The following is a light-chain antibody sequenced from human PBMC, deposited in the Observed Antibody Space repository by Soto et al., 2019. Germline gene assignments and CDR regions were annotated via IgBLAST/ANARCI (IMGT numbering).Light chain of an antibody. J-gene: IGKJ2*01. CDR3: QQRSDWS. CDR1: QSISGY. CDR2: GAS. V-gene: IGKV3-11*01. Sequence: EIVLTQSPATLSLSPGERASLSCRASQSISGYLAWYQQKPGQAPRLLIYGASNRATGIPARFSGSGSGTDFTLTISSLEPEDFAVYYCQQRSDWSFGQGTKLEIK.